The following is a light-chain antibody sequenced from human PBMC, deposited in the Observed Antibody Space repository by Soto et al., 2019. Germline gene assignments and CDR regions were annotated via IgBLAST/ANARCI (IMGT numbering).Light chain of an antibody. CDR2: EAS. J-gene: IGKJ1*01. CDR3: QQYNGYWT. Sequence: DIQMTQSPSTLSASVGDRVTITCRASQSISDSLAWYHQKQGKAPKLLIFEASSLKSGVPARFSGSRSGTDYTLTISRLQPDDFATYYCQQYNGYWTFGQGTKVDIK. CDR1: QSISDS. V-gene: IGKV1-5*03.